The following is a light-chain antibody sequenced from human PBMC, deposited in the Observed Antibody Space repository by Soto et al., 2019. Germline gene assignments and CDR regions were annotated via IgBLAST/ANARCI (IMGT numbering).Light chain of an antibody. CDR3: QQYSSTPLT. Sequence: DIVMTQSPDSQAVSLGERATINCKSSQSVLYSANNMNYLAWYQQKPGQPPKLLIYWASTRESGVPDRFSGSGSGTDFTLTINSLQAEDVAVYYCQQYSSTPLTFGQGTKVEIK. V-gene: IGKV4-1*01. CDR1: QSVLYSANNMNY. CDR2: WAS. J-gene: IGKJ1*01.